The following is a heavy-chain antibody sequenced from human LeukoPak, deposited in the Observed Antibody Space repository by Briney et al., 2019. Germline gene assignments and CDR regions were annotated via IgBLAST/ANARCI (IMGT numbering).Heavy chain of an antibody. CDR1: GGSISSYY. CDR2: IYYSGST. D-gene: IGHD2-15*01. J-gene: IGHJ3*02. CDR3: ARDVGGYCSGGSCLAFDI. V-gene: IGHV4-59*12. Sequence: SETLSLTCTVSGGSISSYYWSWIRQPPGKGLEWIGYIYYSGSTYYNPSLKSRVTISVDTSKNQFSLKLSSVTAADTAVYYCARDVGGYCSGGSCLAFDIWGQGTMVTVSS.